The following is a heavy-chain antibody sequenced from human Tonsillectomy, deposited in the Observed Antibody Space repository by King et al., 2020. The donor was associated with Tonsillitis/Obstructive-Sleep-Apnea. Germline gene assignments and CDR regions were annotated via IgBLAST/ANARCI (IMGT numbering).Heavy chain of an antibody. J-gene: IGHJ4*02. CDR3: AKDEEWLRFSARGLFDY. D-gene: IGHD5-12*01. CDR1: GFTFSSYG. CDR2: TSYDGSNT. V-gene: IGHV3-30*18. Sequence: VQLVESGGGVVKPGRSLRLSCAASGFTFSSYGMHWVRQAPGKGLEWVAATSYDGSNTYYEDSVKGRFTISRDNSKNTLYLQMNSLRAEDTAVYYCAKDEEWLRFSARGLFDYLGQGTLVTVSS.